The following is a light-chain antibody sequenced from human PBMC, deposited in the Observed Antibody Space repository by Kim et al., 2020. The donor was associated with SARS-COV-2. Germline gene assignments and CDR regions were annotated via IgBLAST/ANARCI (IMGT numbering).Light chain of an antibody. V-gene: IGKV3-20*01. CDR3: QQYGSSPLS. Sequence: EIVLTQSPGTLSLSPGERATLSCRASQSVSSSYLAWYQQKPGQAPRLLMYGASSRATGIPDRFSGSGSGTDFTLTISRLEPEDFAVYYCQQYGSSPLSFGGGTKLEI. CDR1: QSVSSSY. CDR2: GAS. J-gene: IGKJ4*01.